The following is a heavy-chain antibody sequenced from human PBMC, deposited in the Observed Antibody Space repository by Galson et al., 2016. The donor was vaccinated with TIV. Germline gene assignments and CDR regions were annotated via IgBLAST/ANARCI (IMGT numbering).Heavy chain of an antibody. J-gene: IGHJ4*02. CDR3: ATNSIRVVYAIGTTLLFDS. Sequence: ETLSLTCGVYGGSFSDYYWVWIRQPPGKGLEWIGEINHRGSTNYNTSLKSRVNISVDTSKHQFSLKLSSVTAADTAVYYCATNSIRVVYAIGTTLLFDSWGQGTLVTVSS. CDR1: GGSFSDYY. V-gene: IGHV4-34*01. D-gene: IGHD2-8*02. CDR2: INHRGST.